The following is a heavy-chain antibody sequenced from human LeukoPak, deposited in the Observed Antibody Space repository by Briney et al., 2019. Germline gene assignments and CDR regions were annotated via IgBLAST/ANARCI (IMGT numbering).Heavy chain of an antibody. V-gene: IGHV3-21*04. D-gene: IGHD4-23*01. CDR1: GFTFSSYS. J-gene: IGHJ4*02. CDR2: ISSSSSYI. Sequence: PGGSLRLSCAASGFTFSSYSMNWVRQAPGKGLEWVSSISSSSSYIYYADSVKGRFTISRDNAKNSLYLQMNSLRAEDTALYYCAKEVRWGYYFDYWGQGTLVTVSS. CDR3: AKEVRWGYYFDY.